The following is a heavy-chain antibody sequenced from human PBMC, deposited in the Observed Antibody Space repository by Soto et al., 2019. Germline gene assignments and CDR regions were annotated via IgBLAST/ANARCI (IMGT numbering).Heavy chain of an antibody. CDR3: ARESGGATATLAYYYFYMDV. CDR2: INPNGGVT. CDR1: GDSFNDYY. J-gene: IGHJ6*03. D-gene: IGHD5-12*01. Sequence: QVQLVQSGAEVRKPGASVTVSCRSSGDSFNDYYIHWVRQAPGQGFEWMGWINPNGGVTKYAQKFQGWVSMTRDTSTRTVYMQLSRLRSDDTAVYYCARESGGATATLAYYYFYMDVWGTGTTVTVSS. V-gene: IGHV1-2*04.